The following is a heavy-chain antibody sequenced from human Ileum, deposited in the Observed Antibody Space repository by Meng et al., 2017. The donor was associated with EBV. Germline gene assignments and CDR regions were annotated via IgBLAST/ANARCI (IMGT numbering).Heavy chain of an antibody. D-gene: IGHD3-3*01. Sequence: EVHLVESGGVVVQTGESLRLSCEASGFTFDDYSMHWVRQAPGKGLEWVSLLNWNGDNTYYADSVKGRFTISRDNSKNSLYLQMDSLRIEDTAFYFCAKEGGTMWFDSWGQGTLVTVSS. V-gene: IGHV3-43*01. J-gene: IGHJ5*01. CDR1: GFTFDDYS. CDR2: LNWNGDNT. CDR3: AKEGGTMWFDS.